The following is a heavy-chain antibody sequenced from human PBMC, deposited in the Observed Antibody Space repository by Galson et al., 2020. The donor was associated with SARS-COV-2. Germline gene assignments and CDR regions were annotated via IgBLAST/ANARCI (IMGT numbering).Heavy chain of an antibody. CDR1: GVSISSGYF. J-gene: IGHJ4*02. V-gene: IGHV4-38-2*01. Sequence: SETLSLTCAVSGVSISSGYFWGWIRQPPGKGLQWIGDIYHTGNTYYNPSLKSRLTISVDTSKNQFSLKLHSVTAADTAVYYCARRRPVFEGSGYNLYHFDFWGQGTLITVSS. CDR3: ARRRPVFEGSGYNLYHFDF. D-gene: IGHD3-22*01. CDR2: IYHTGNT.